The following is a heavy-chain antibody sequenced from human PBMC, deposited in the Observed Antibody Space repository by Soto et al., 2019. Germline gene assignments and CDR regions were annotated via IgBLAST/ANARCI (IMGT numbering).Heavy chain of an antibody. D-gene: IGHD2-15*01. V-gene: IGHV3-23*01. J-gene: IGHJ4*02. CDR2: ISGSGGNT. CDR3: AKEYCSGGTCFPDY. CDR1: GFTFSTYA. Sequence: EVQLLESGGGLVQPGGSLRLSCAASGFTFSTYAMSWVRQAPGKGLEWVSVISGSGGNTYYADSVKGRFTISRDNXTNTLYLQMNSLRAEDTATYYWAKEYCSGGTCFPDYWAQGTLVTVSS.